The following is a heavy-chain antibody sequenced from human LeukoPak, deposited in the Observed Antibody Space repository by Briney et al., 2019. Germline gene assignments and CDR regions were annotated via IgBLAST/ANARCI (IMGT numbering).Heavy chain of an antibody. J-gene: IGHJ6*03. D-gene: IGHD2-15*01. V-gene: IGHV1-46*01. CDR3: ARDPGCSGGSCYSRTYYYYYMDV. CDR1: GYTLTIYY. Sequence: ASVKVSCKASGYTLTIYYMHWVRQAPGQGLECMGIINPSGGSTSYAQKFQGRVTMTSDTSTSTVYMELSSLRSEDTAVYYCARDPGCSGGSCYSRTYYYYYMDVWGKGTTVTVSS. CDR2: INPSGGST.